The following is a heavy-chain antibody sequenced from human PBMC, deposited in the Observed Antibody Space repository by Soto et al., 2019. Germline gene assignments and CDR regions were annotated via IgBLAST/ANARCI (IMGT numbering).Heavy chain of an antibody. CDR2: IGTAGDP. CDR3: ARGADCRGGTCYSWYFDL. Sequence: EVQLVESGGGLVQPGGSRRLSCAASGFTFNNYDMHWVRQSTGKGLEWVSTIGTAGDPYYLDSVKGRFTISREDATNFLYLQMHSLRAEDTAVYYCARGADCRGGTCYSWYFDLWGRGTLVTVSS. CDR1: GFTFNNYD. J-gene: IGHJ2*01. V-gene: IGHV3-13*05. D-gene: IGHD2-15*01.